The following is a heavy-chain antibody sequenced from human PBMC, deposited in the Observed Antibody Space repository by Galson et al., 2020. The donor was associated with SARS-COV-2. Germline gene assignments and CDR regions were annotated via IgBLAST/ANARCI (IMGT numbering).Heavy chain of an antibody. CDR2: ISGSGGST. V-gene: IGHV3-23*01. CDR3: AKVGGSARPHRWFDP. CDR1: GFTFSSYA. D-gene: IGHD6-6*01. J-gene: IGHJ5*02. Sequence: GGSLRLSCAASGFTFSSYAMSWVRQAPGKGLEWVSAISGSGGSTYYADSVKGRFTISRDNSKNTLYLQMTSLRAEDTAVYYCAKVGGSARPHRWFDPWGQGTLVTVSS.